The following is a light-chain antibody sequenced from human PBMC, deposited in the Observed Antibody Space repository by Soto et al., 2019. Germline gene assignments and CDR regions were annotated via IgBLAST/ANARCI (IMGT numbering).Light chain of an antibody. CDR1: SSNIGAGYD. CDR3: QSHDGSLSGEI. V-gene: IGLV1-40*01. J-gene: IGLJ2*01. CDR2: GNS. Sequence: QSVLTQPPSVSGAPGQRVTISCTGSSSNIGAGYDVHWYQQLPGTAPKLLIYGNSNRPSGVPDRFSGSKSGTSASLAITGLQAEDEADYCCQSHDGSLSGEIFGGGTRLTVL.